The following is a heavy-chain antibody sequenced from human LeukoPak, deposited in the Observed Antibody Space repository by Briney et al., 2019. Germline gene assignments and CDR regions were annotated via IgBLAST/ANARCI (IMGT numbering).Heavy chain of an antibody. D-gene: IGHD6-13*01. CDR3: ASSSSWYEDFQH. V-gene: IGHV3-53*01. Sequence: GGSLRLSCAASGFTVSSNYMSWVRQAPGKGLEWVSVIYSGGSTYYADSVKGRFTISRDNSKNTLYLQMNSLRAEDTAVYYCASSSSWYEDFQHWGQGTLVTVSS. J-gene: IGHJ1*01. CDR2: IYSGGST. CDR1: GFTVSSNY.